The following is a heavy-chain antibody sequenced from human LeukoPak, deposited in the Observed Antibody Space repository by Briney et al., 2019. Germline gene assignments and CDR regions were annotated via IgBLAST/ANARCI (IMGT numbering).Heavy chain of an antibody. D-gene: IGHD3-22*01. J-gene: IGHJ4*02. CDR3: ARRTLDSSGYVFGHPTEPFYFDF. V-gene: IGHV1-18*01. CDR1: GYTFTRYG. CDR2: ISVYNDAT. Sequence: GASVKVSCKASGYTFTRYGINWVRQAPGQGLEWVGWISVYNDATNYAQKLQGRVSLTTDPSTTTAYMELRSLTSDDTAIYYCARRTLDSSGYVFGHPTEPFYFDFWGQGTLVTVSS.